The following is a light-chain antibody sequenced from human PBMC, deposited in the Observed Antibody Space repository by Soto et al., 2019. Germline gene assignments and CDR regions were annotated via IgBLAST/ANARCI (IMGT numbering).Light chain of an antibody. CDR2: GAF. J-gene: IGKJ4*01. CDR1: QSVSSSY. CDR3: HQYGSSPTT. V-gene: IGKV3-20*01. Sequence: EIVLTQSPGTLSLSPGESATRSCRASQSVSSSYLAWYQQKPGQAPRLLIYGAFSRAAGIPDRFSGSGSGTEFTLTISRLEPEDSAVYHCHQYGSSPTTCGGGTKVEIK.